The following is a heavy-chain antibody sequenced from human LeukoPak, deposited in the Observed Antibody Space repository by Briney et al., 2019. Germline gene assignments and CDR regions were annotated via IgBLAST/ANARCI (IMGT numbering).Heavy chain of an antibody. J-gene: IGHJ6*03. V-gene: IGHV4-34*01. D-gene: IGHD3-10*01. CDR1: GGSFSGYY. CDR2: INHSGST. Sequence: SETLSLTCAVYGGSFSGYYWSWIRQPPGKGLEWIGEINHSGSTNYNPSLKSRVTISVDTSKNQFSLKLSSVTAADTAVYYCARDVFSGSGSYYYYYYYYMDVWGKGTTVTISS. CDR3: ARDVFSGSGSYYYYYYYYMDV.